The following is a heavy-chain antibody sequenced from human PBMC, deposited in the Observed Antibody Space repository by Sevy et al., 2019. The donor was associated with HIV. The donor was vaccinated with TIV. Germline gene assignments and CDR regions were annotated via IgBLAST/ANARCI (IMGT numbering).Heavy chain of an antibody. Sequence: GGSLRLSCAASGFTFSSYAMHWVRQAPGKGLEWVAVISYDGSNKYYADSVKGRFTIPRDNSKNTLYLQMNSLRAEDTAVYYCARPQMATITGDAFDIWGQGTMVTVSS. V-gene: IGHV3-30-3*01. CDR2: ISYDGSNK. J-gene: IGHJ3*02. D-gene: IGHD5-12*01. CDR3: ARPQMATITGDAFDI. CDR1: GFTFSSYA.